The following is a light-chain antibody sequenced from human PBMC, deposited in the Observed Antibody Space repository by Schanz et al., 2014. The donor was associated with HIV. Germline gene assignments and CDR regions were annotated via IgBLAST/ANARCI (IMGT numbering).Light chain of an antibody. Sequence: EIVLTQSPGTLSLSPGERATLSCRASQSVSSSYLAWYQQKPGQAPRLLIYGASSRATGIPDRFSGSGSGTEFTLTISSLQSEDFAVYYCQQYSNWPWTFGLGTRVEIK. CDR2: GAS. CDR3: QQYSNWPWT. CDR1: QSVSSSY. J-gene: IGKJ1*01. V-gene: IGKV3-20*01.